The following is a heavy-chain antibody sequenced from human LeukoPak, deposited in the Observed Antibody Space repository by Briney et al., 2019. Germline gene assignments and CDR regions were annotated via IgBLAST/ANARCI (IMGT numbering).Heavy chain of an antibody. CDR3: ARDSDAYDY. Sequence: PGGSLRLSCAASGFTFSSYAMSWVRQAPGKGLELVASINEDGSEKYYVDSVKGRFTISRDNPKKSLYLQLNSLRVDDTAVYFCARDSDAYDYWGQGTLVTVSS. CDR2: INEDGSEK. CDR1: GFTFSSYA. D-gene: IGHD2-2*01. V-gene: IGHV3-7*01. J-gene: IGHJ4*02.